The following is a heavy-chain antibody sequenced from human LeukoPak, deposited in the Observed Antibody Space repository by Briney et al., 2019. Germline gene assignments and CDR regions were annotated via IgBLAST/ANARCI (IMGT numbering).Heavy chain of an antibody. CDR1: GYTFSNYG. CDR3: ASDNSRGNCMDV. V-gene: IGHV1-18*01. J-gene: IGHJ6*02. D-gene: IGHD4-23*01. Sequence: ASVKVSCKASGYTFSNYGISWVRQAPGQGLGWMGWISTYNGNTKYAQNLQGRVTMTTDTSTSTAYMEMRSLRSDDTALYDCASDNSRGNCMDVWGQGTTVTVSS. CDR2: ISTYNGNT.